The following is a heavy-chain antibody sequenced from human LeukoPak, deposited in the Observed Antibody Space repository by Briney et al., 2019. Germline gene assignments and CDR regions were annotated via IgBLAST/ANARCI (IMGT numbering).Heavy chain of an antibody. V-gene: IGHV4-38-2*02. D-gene: IGHD3-3*01. CDR2: INHSGST. Sequence: PSETLSLTCTVSGYSISSGYYWSWIRQPPGKGLEWIGEINHSGSTNYNPSLKSRVTISVDTSKNQFSLKLSSVTAADTAVYYCARGRLMIPAFDIWGQGTMITVSS. CDR1: GYSISSGYY. CDR3: ARGRLMIPAFDI. J-gene: IGHJ3*02.